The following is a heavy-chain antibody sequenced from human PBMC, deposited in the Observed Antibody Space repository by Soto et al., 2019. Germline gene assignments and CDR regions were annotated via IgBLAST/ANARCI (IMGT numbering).Heavy chain of an antibody. J-gene: IGHJ3*02. CDR1: GGSFSGYY. CDR2: INHSGST. V-gene: IGHV4-34*01. D-gene: IGHD2-2*01. CDR3: ARTRGRYCSSTSCYGAFDI. Sequence: QVQLQQWGAGLLKPSETLSLTCAVYGGSFSGYYWSWIRQPPGKGLEWIGEINHSGSTNYNPSLQSRVTISVDTSKNQFSLKLSSVTAADTAVYYCARTRGRYCSSTSCYGAFDIWGQGTMVTVSS.